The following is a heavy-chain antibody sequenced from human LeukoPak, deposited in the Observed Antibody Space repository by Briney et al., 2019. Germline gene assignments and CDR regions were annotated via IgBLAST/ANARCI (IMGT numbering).Heavy chain of an antibody. V-gene: IGHV3-49*04. D-gene: IGHD6-19*01. CDR2: ITSKGYGETV. CDR3: LRALAATVGQWYFDY. Sequence: GGSLRLSCTGSGFSFGDYPMSWVRQAPGKGLEWLGFITSKGYGETVEYAASVRGRFTISRDDSNSIAYLQLNNLQTDDTAVYYCLRALAATVGQWYFDYSGQGTLVSVST. J-gene: IGHJ4*02. CDR1: GFSFGDYP.